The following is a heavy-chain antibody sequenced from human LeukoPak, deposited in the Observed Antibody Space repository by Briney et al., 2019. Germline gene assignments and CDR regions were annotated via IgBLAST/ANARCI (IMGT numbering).Heavy chain of an antibody. CDR2: ISPSGGST. V-gene: IGHV1-46*01. D-gene: IGHD3-10*01. CDR1: GYTFTSNY. CDR3: ARGAYYGSGSYQDY. J-gene: IGHJ4*02. Sequence: ASVKVSCKAFGYTFTSNYMHWVRQAPGQGPEWMGVISPSGGSTTYAQKFQGRVTMNRDMSTSTVYMELSSLRSEDTAVYYCARGAYYGSGSYQDYWGQGTLVTVSS.